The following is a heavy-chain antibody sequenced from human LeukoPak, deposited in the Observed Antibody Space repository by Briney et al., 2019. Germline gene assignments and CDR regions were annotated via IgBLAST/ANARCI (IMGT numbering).Heavy chain of an antibody. Sequence: GGSLRLSCAASGFTFSSYSMNWVRQAPGKGLEWVAFIRYDGSNKYYADSVKGRFTISRDNSKNTLYLQMNSLRAEDTAVYYCAKDEYSGYDQGAFDIWGQGTMVTVSS. CDR1: GFTFSSYS. CDR2: IRYDGSNK. V-gene: IGHV3-30*02. CDR3: AKDEYSGYDQGAFDI. J-gene: IGHJ3*02. D-gene: IGHD5-12*01.